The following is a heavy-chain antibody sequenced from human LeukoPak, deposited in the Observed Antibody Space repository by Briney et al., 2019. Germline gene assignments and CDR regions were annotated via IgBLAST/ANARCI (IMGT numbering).Heavy chain of an antibody. D-gene: IGHD6-19*01. J-gene: IGHJ4*02. CDR1: GFTFSNAW. V-gene: IGHV3-15*01. CDR2: IKSKTDGCTT. CDR3: TTDRAAVAGNFDY. Sequence: PGGSLRLSCAASGFTFSNAWMSWVRQAPGKGLEWVGRIKSKTDGCTTDYAAPVKGRFTISRDDSKNTLYLQMNSLKTEDTAVYYCTTDRAAVAGNFDYWGQGTLVTVSS.